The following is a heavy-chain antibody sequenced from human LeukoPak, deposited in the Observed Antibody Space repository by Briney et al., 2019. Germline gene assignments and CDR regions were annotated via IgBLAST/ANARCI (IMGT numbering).Heavy chain of an antibody. CDR1: GFTFSGSA. D-gene: IGHD2-2*01. Sequence: PGGSLRLSCAASGFTFSGSAMHWVRQAPGKGLEWVAVIWYDGSNKYYADSVKGRFTISRDNSKNTLYLQMNSLRAEDTAVYYCAKDDHCSSTSCDGNWFDPWGQGTLVIVSS. CDR2: IWYDGSNK. CDR3: AKDDHCSSTSCDGNWFDP. J-gene: IGHJ5*02. V-gene: IGHV3-33*06.